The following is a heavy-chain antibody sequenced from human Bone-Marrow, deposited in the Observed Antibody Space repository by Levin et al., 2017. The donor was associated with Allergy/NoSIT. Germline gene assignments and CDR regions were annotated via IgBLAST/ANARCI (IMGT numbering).Heavy chain of an antibody. CDR1: GFTFSHYA. J-gene: IGHJ6*02. CDR3: AKEGVIASRLSGGRDV. CDR2: ISYDGSNV. D-gene: IGHD6-6*01. Sequence: SCAASGFTFSHYAVHWVRQAPGKGLEWVSFISYDGSNVYYADSVKGRFTISRDDSKNTLHLQMNSLRAEDTAVYYCAKEGVIASRLSGGRDVWGQGTTVTVSS. V-gene: IGHV3-30-3*01.